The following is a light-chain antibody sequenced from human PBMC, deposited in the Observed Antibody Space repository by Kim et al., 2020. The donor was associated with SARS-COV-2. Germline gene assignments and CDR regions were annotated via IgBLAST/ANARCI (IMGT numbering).Light chain of an antibody. CDR1: SLRSYY. CDR3: NSRDNSGTLHVV. Sequence: FGQTVRITCQGDSLRSYYASWYQQKPGQAPVVVIHGKNNRPSGIPYRFSGSSSGNTASLTITGAQAEDEADYYCNSRDNSGTLHVVFGGGTRLTVL. J-gene: IGLJ2*01. CDR2: GKN. V-gene: IGLV3-19*01.